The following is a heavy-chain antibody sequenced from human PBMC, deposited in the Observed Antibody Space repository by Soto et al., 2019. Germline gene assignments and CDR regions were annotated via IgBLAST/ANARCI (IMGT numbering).Heavy chain of an antibody. CDR2: IYYSGST. Sequence: PSETLSLTCTVSGGSISSSSYYWGWIRQPPGKGLEWIGSIYYSGSTYYNPSLNSRVTISVDTSKNHFSLKLSSVTAADTAVYYCAILPYYDFWSGYYNGHYYSYGMDVWGQGTPVTVSS. CDR3: AILPYYDFWSGYYNGHYYSYGMDV. J-gene: IGHJ6*02. D-gene: IGHD3-3*01. CDR1: GGSISSSSYY. V-gene: IGHV4-39*02.